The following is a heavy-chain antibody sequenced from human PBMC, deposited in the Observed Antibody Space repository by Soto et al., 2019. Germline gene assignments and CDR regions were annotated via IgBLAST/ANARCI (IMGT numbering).Heavy chain of an antibody. CDR1: GFTVSSNY. CDR2: IYSGGST. V-gene: IGHV3-53*01. J-gene: IGHJ3*02. CDR3: ERVPTEGDFDI. Sequence: GGSLRLSCAASGFTVSSNYMSWVRQAPGKGLEWVSVIYSGGSTYYADSVKGRFTISRDNSKNTLYLQMNSLRAEDTAVYYCERVPTEGDFDIWGQGTMVTVSS. D-gene: IGHD2-2*01.